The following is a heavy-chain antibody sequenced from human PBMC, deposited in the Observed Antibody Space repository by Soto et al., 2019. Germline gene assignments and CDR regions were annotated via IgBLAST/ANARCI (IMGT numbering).Heavy chain of an antibody. CDR3: ARTEGAAPQIFYYYYYYMDV. V-gene: IGHV1-18*01. Sequence: QVQLVQSGAEVKKPGASVKVSCKASGYTFTSYGITWVRQAPGQGLEWMGWISAYNGNTNYAQKLQGRVTMTTDTSTSTAYMELRSLRSDDTAVYYCARTEGAAPQIFYYYYYYMDVLGKGTTVTVSS. D-gene: IGHD6-6*01. J-gene: IGHJ6*03. CDR1: GYTFTSYG. CDR2: ISAYNGNT.